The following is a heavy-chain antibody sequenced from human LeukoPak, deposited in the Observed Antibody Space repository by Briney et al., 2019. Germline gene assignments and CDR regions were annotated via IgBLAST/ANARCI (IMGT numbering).Heavy chain of an antibody. CDR1: GYTFIKYW. D-gene: IGHD6-19*01. J-gene: IGHJ4*02. CDR3: ARLDNTGWYSVDY. Sequence: GESLKISCKVSGYTFIKYWIAWVRHMPGKGLGWMGIIYPGDSDTRYSPSFHGQVNISAAIFIGTAYLQWSSLKASDTAMYYCARLDNTGWYSVDYWGQGTLVTVSS. CDR2: IYPGDSDT. V-gene: IGHV5-51*01.